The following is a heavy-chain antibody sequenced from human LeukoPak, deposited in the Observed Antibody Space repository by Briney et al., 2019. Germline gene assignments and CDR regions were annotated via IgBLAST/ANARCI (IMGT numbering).Heavy chain of an antibody. V-gene: IGHV4-34*01. D-gene: IGHD3-10*01. J-gene: IGHJ4*02. CDR2: INHSGST. Sequence: SETLSLTCAVYGGSFSGYYWSWIRQPPGKGLEWIGEINHSGSTNYNPSLKSRVTISVDTSKNQFSLKLSSVTAADTAVYYCARSRYYYGSGSPFDYWGQGTLVTVSS. CDR1: GGSFSGYY. CDR3: ARSRYYYGSGSPFDY.